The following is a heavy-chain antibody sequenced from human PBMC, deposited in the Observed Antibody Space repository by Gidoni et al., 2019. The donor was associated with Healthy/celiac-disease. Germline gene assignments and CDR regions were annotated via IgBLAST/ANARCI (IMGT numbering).Heavy chain of an antibody. CDR1: GETCTSYG. CDR3: AISDSSIGYYSGGDY. V-gene: IGHV1-18*01. D-gene: IGHD3-22*01. J-gene: IGHJ4*02. CDR2: SSAYNGNT. Sequence: QVQLGQSGAEVQKLRVSGTGSCKASGETCTSYGIRWVRQAPGQGLKWMGGSSAYNGNTNYAQKLQGRVTMTTDTSTSPAYMELRSLRSDDPAVYYCAISDSSIGYYSGGDYWGQGTLVTVSS.